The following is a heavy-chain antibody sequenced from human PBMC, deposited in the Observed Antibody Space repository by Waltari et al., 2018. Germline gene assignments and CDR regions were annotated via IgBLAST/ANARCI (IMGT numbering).Heavy chain of an antibody. D-gene: IGHD3-3*01. V-gene: IGHV4-4*02. J-gene: IGHJ4*02. CDR1: GGSISSSNW. CDR3: ASNYDFWSGSDY. Sequence: QVQLQESGPGLVKPSGTLSLTCAVSGGSISSSNWWSWVRQPPGKGLEWIGEIYHSGSTNYNPSLESRVTISVDKSKNQFSLKLSSVTAADTAVYYCASNYDFWSGSDYWGQGTLVTVSS. CDR2: IYHSGST.